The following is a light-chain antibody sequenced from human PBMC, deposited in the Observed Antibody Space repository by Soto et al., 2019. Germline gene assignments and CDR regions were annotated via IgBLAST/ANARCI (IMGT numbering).Light chain of an antibody. V-gene: IGKV1-8*01. CDR3: QQTRSYPST. CDR2: DAS. CDR1: QGISSY. J-gene: IGKJ4*01. Sequence: IPMTQTPSSFSPSTDDRVTITCRASQGISSYLAWYQQKPGKAPKLLIYDASSLESGVPSRFSGSGSGTDFTLTISSLQAEDFATYYCQQTRSYPSTFGGGTKVDI.